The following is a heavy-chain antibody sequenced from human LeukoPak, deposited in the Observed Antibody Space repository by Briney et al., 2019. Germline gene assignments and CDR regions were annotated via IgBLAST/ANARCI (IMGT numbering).Heavy chain of an antibody. CDR1: GGSISTSNYY. J-gene: IGHJ4*02. V-gene: IGHV4-39*07. CDR2: IFYSGST. CDR3: ASPIYGSGTDY. D-gene: IGHD3-10*01. Sequence: SETLSLTCTVSGGSISTSNYYWGWIRQPPGKGLEWIGNIFYSGSTYYSPSLKSRVTISVDTSKNQFSLKLSSVTAADTAVYYCASPIYGSGTDYWGQGTLVTVSS.